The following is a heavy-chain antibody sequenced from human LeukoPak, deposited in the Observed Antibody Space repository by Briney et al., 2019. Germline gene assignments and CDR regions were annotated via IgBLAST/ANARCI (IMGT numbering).Heavy chain of an antibody. V-gene: IGHV4-59*11. D-gene: IGHD3-22*01. Sequence: PSETLSFTCTVSGGSISSHYWSWIRQSPERGLEWIGFIYYSGTTRYNPSLRGRVTMSVDTSKNHFSLKLTSVTAADTAVYYCARLLNDDNSGDPDTFDMWGQGTMVTVSS. J-gene: IGHJ3*02. CDR2: IYYSGTT. CDR1: GGSISSHY. CDR3: ARLLNDDNSGDPDTFDM.